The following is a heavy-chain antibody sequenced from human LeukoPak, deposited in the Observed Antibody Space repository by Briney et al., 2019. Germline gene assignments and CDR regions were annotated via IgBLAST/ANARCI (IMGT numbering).Heavy chain of an antibody. V-gene: IGHV1-8*01. Sequence: GASVKVSCKASGYTFTSYDINWVRQATGQGLEWMGWMNPNSGNTGYAQKFQGRVTMTRNTSISTAYMELSSLRSEDTAVYYCARVGRIAAAKRNWFDPWGQGTLVTVSS. J-gene: IGHJ5*02. D-gene: IGHD6-13*01. CDR1: GYTFTSYD. CDR3: ARVGRIAAAKRNWFDP. CDR2: MNPNSGNT.